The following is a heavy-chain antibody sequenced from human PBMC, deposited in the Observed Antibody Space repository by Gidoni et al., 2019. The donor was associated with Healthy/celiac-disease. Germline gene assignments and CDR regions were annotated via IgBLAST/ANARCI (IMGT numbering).Heavy chain of an antibody. CDR1: GGSISSGGYY. D-gene: IGHD3-10*01. CDR2: IYYSGST. Sequence: QVQLQESGPGLVKPSQTLSLTCTVSGGSISSGGYYWSWIRQHPGKGLEWIGYIYYSGSTYYNPSLKSRVTISVDTSKNQFSLKLSSVTAADTAVYYCARERDAGEEGSYYYYYYMDVWGKGTTVTVSS. CDR3: ARERDAGEEGSYYYYYYMDV. J-gene: IGHJ6*03. V-gene: IGHV4-31*03.